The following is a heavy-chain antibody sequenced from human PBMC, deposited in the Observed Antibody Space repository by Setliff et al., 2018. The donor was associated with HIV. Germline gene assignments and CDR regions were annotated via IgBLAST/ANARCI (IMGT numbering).Heavy chain of an antibody. D-gene: IGHD2-21*02. V-gene: IGHV4-30-4*08. CDR3: AREVDVVTTSDAVDI. J-gene: IGHJ3*02. CDR2: IYYNGNAY. Sequence: SETLSLTCTVSGGSISSANYYWSWTRQPPGKGLEWIGYIYYNGNAYYYNPSLKSRTTISLDTSMNQFSLKLTSVTAADTAVYYCAREVDVVTTSDAVDIWCQGTMVTV. CDR1: GGSISSANYY.